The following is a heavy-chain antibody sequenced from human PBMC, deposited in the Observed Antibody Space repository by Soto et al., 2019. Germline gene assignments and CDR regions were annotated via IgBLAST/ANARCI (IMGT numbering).Heavy chain of an antibody. D-gene: IGHD2-2*01. CDR2: INPTTGGT. CDR3: ARGYCSAIGCSHYFDY. Sequence: ASVKVSCKASGYTFTVNYMHWVRQAPGQGLEWMALINPTTGGTSYAQRFQGRVTLTWDTSISTAYMELSRLRSDDTAIYYCARGYCSAIGCSHYFDYWGQGTLVTVSS. J-gene: IGHJ4*02. CDR1: GYTFTVNY. V-gene: IGHV1-2*02.